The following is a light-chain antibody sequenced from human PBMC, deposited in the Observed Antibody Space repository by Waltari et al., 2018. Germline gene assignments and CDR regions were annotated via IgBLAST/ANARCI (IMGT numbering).Light chain of an antibody. CDR3: QHRSNWPWT. CDR1: QSVSSY. CDR2: DAS. V-gene: IGKV3-11*01. J-gene: IGKJ1*01. Sequence: EIVLTPSRATLSLSPGYRATLSCRASQSVSSYLAWYQQKPGQAPRLLIYDASNRATGIPARFSGSGSGTDFTLTISSLEPEDFAVYYCQHRSNWPWTFGQGTKVEIK.